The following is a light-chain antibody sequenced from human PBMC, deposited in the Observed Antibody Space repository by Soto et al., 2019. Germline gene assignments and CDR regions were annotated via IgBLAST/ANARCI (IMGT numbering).Light chain of an antibody. Sequence: DIVMTQSPLSLPVTPGEPASISCRSSQSLLHSNGYNYLDWYLQKPGQSPQLLIYLGSNRASGVSDRFSCNGPRPVFTLKVFRVDAEDVGLYYCMQALHIPLTFGGGTKVEIK. CDR3: MQALHIPLT. V-gene: IGKV2-28*01. CDR1: QSLLHSNGYNY. J-gene: IGKJ4*01. CDR2: LGS.